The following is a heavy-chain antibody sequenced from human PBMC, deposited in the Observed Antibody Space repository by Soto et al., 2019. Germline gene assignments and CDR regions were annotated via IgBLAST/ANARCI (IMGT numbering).Heavy chain of an antibody. J-gene: IGHJ6*03. V-gene: IGHV4-34*01. D-gene: IGHD1-20*01. CDR2: INHSGST. CDR3: ARGPRGAYNWNYYYYYYMDV. Sequence: QVQLQQWGAGLLKPSETLSLTCAVYGGSFSGYYWSWIRQPPGKGLEWIGEINHSGSTNYNPSLTSRVTISVDTSKNQFSLKLSSVTAADTAVYYCARGPRGAYNWNYYYYYYMDVWGKGTTVTVSS. CDR1: GGSFSGYY.